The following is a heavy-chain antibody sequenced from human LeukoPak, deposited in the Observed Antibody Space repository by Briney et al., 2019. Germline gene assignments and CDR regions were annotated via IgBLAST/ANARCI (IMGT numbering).Heavy chain of an antibody. Sequence: SETLSLTCTVSGGSISSSSYYWGWIRQPPGKGLEWIGSIYYSGSTYYNPSLKSRVTISVDTSKNQFSLKLTSVTAADTAVYYCARGPWYYSSGDCWGQGTLVTVSS. D-gene: IGHD6-25*01. J-gene: IGHJ4*02. V-gene: IGHV4-39*01. CDR3: ARGPWYYSSGDC. CDR1: GGSISSSSYY. CDR2: IYYSGST.